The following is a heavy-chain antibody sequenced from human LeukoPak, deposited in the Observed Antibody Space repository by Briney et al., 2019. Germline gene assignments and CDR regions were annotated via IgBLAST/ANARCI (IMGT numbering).Heavy chain of an antibody. CDR3: TRGAGWLIDP. V-gene: IGHV4-59*01. Sequence: SSETLSLTCTVSDDSISDYYRGWIRQPPGKGLEWIGYFYNSGRSTYNPSLKSRVTISADTSKNHFSLKLNSVTTADTAVYYCTRGAGWLIDPWGQGTLVTVSS. CDR1: DDSISDYY. CDR2: FYNSGRS. J-gene: IGHJ5*02. D-gene: IGHD5-12*01.